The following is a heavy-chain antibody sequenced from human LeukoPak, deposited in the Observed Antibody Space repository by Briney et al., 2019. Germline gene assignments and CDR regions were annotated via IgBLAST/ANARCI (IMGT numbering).Heavy chain of an antibody. Sequence: PSETLSLTCAVSGGSISSGGYSWSWIRQPPGKGLEWIGYIYHSGSTYYNPSLKSRVTISVNRSKNQFSLKLSSVTAADTAVYYCARASSGAFDIWGQGTMVTVSS. CDR2: IYHSGST. J-gene: IGHJ3*02. CDR1: GGSISSGGYS. D-gene: IGHD3-10*01. CDR3: ARASSGAFDI. V-gene: IGHV4-30-2*01.